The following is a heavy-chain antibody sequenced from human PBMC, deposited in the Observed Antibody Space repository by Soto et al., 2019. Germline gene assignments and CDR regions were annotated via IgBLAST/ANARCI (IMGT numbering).Heavy chain of an antibody. CDR2: INPNSGGT. V-gene: IGHV1-2*02. Sequence: QVQLVQSGAEVKKPGASVKVSCKASGYTFTGYYMHWVRQAPGQGLEWMGWINPNSGGTNYAQKFQGRITMTRDTSISTAYMELSRLRSDDTAVYYCARPIPGIAAAGLVHGYYYYGMDVWGQGTTVTVSS. D-gene: IGHD6-13*01. J-gene: IGHJ6*02. CDR1: GYTFTGYY. CDR3: ARPIPGIAAAGLVHGYYYYGMDV.